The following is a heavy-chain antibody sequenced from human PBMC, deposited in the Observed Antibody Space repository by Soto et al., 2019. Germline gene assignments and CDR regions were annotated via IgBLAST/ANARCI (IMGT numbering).Heavy chain of an antibody. J-gene: IGHJ6*03. V-gene: IGHV3-23*01. CDR2: ISGSGGST. Sequence: GGSLRLSCAASGFTFSSYAMSWVRQAPGKGLEWVSAISGSGGSTYYADSVKGRFTISRDNSRNTLYLQMNSLRAEDTAVYYCAKYGGFYYYYMDVWGKGTTVTVSS. CDR3: AKYGGFYYYYMDV. D-gene: IGHD3-10*01. CDR1: GFTFSSYA.